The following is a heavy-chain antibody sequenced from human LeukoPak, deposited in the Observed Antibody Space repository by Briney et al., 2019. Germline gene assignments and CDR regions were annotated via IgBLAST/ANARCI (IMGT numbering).Heavy chain of an antibody. CDR2: INHSGST. Sequence: SETLSLTCAVYGGSFIGYYWSWIRQPPGKGLEWIGEINHSGSTNYNPSLKSRVTISVDTSKNQFSLKLSSVTAADTAVYYCARGRPRYYYGSGSYYRGPFDYWGQGTLVTVSS. V-gene: IGHV4-34*01. CDR3: ARGRPRYYYGSGSYYRGPFDY. D-gene: IGHD3-10*01. J-gene: IGHJ4*02. CDR1: GGSFIGYY.